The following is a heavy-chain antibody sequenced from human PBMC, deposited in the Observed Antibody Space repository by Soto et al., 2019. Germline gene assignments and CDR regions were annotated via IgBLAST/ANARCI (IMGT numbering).Heavy chain of an antibody. CDR2: ISAYNGNT. CDR1: GYTLTSYG. D-gene: IGHD6-6*01. CDR3: ARWMSSSRWFDP. J-gene: IGHJ5*02. V-gene: IGHV1-18*01. Sequence: ASVKVSCKTSGYTLTSYGVSWVRQAPGQGLEWMGWISAYNGNTNYAQKLQGRVTMTTDTSTSTAYMELRSLRSDDTAVYYCARWMSSSRWFDPWGQGTLVTVSS.